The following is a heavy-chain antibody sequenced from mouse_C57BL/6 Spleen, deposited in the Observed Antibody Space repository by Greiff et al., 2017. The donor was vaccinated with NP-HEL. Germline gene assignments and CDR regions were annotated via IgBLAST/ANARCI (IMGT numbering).Heavy chain of an antibody. D-gene: IGHD1-1*01. Sequence: VQGVESGPELVKPGASVKISCKASGYAFSRSWMNWVKQRPGKGLEWIGRIYPGDGDTNYNGKFKGKATLTADKSSSTAYMQLSSLTSEDSAVYFCGPGSSLDYWGQGTTLTVSS. V-gene: IGHV1-82*01. CDR3: GPGSSLDY. CDR1: GYAFSRSW. CDR2: IYPGDGDT. J-gene: IGHJ2*01.